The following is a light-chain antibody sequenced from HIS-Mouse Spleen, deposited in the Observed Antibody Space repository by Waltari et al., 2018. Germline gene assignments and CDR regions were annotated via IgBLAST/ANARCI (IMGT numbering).Light chain of an antibody. J-gene: IGLJ2*01. CDR3: CSYAGSYTFAV. CDR1: SSDVGGYNY. CDR2: EVS. Sequence: QSALTQPRSVSGSPGQSVTISCTGTSSDVGGYNYVSWYQQHPGKAPKLVIYEVSKRTSGVPDRFSGSKAGNPASLTTSGLQAEDEADYYCCSYAGSYTFAVFGGGTKLTVL. V-gene: IGLV2-11*01.